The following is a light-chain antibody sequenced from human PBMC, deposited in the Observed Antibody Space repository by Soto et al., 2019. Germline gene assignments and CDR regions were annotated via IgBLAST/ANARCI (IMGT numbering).Light chain of an antibody. CDR1: QDISTW. J-gene: IGKJ2*01. CDR2: AAS. CDR3: QQANSFPRT. V-gene: IGKV1-12*01. Sequence: DLQMTQSPSFVSASVGDRVTITCRASQDISTWSAWYQQKPGKAPNLLIYAASTLQSGVPSRFSGSGSGTDFTLTISSLQPEDFATYYCQQANSFPRTFGQGTKLEIK.